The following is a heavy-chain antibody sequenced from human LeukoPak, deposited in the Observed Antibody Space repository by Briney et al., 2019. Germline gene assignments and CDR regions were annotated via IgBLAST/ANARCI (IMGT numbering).Heavy chain of an antibody. CDR1: GYTFTNYY. V-gene: IGHV1-46*01. Sequence: GASVKVSCKASGYTFTNYYVHWVRRAPGQGPEYMGIINPSAGNTNYAQKFQGRITMTRDTSTTTVYMELSSLVSEDTAVYYCARERPSKCYFDYWGQGTLVTVSS. CDR3: ARERPSKCYFDY. J-gene: IGHJ4*02. CDR2: INPSAGNT.